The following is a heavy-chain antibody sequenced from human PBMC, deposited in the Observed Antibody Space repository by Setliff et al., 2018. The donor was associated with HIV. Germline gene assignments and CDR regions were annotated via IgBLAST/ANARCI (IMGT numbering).Heavy chain of an antibody. CDR3: ARGTDFWSGSSNFDY. V-gene: IGHV1-3*01. CDR1: GYTFTTYS. J-gene: IGHJ4*02. CDR2: INVGKGDT. Sequence: ASVKVSCKTSGYTFTTYSIHWVRQAPGQSLEWMGWINVGKGDTKYSQELQGRITLTTDTSANTAYMELSSLRSDDTAVYFCARGTDFWSGSSNFDYWGQGTLVTVSS. D-gene: IGHD3-3*01.